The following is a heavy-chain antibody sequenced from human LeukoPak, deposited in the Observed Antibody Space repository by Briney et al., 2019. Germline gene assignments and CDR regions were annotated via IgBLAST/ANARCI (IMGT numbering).Heavy chain of an antibody. V-gene: IGHV3-21*01. CDR3: ARDINHIVGATTYYFDY. Sequence: GGSLRLSCAASGFTFSSHSMNWVRQAPGKGLEWVSSISSSSSYIYYADSVKGRFTISRDNAKNSLYLQMNSLRAEDTAVYYCARDINHIVGATTYYFDYWGQGTLVTVSS. CDR1: GFTFSSHS. D-gene: IGHD1-26*01. J-gene: IGHJ4*02. CDR2: ISSSSSYI.